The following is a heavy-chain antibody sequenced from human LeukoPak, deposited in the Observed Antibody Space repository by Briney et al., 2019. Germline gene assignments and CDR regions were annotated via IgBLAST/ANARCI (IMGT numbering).Heavy chain of an antibody. Sequence: PSETLSLTCAVYGGSFSGYYWSWIRQPPGKGLEWIGEINHSGSTNYNPSLKSRVTISVDTSKNQFSLKLSSVTAADTAVYYCARFPRGWGQGTLVTVSS. CDR2: INHSGST. CDR1: GGSFSGYY. J-gene: IGHJ4*02. V-gene: IGHV4-34*01. CDR3: ARFPRG.